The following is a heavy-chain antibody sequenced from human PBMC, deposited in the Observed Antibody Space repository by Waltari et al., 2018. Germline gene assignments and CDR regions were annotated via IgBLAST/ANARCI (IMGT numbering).Heavy chain of an antibody. CDR2: INHSGST. CDR3: ARDFPRGYSYGFDY. J-gene: IGHJ4*02. D-gene: IGHD5-18*01. Sequence: QVQLQQWGAGLLKPSETLSLTCAVYGGSFSGYYWSWIRQPPGKGLEWIGEINHSGSTNYNPSLKSRVTISVDTSKNQFSLKLSSVTAADTAVYYCARDFPRGYSYGFDYWGQGTLVTVSS. V-gene: IGHV4-34*01. CDR1: GGSFSGYY.